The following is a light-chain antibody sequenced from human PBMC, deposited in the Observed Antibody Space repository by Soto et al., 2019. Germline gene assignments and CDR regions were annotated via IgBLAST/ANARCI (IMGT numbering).Light chain of an antibody. CDR2: DAS. Sequence: EIVLTQSPATLSLSPGERATLSCRASQSVSSYLAWYQQKPGQAPRLLIYDASNRATGIPARFSGSGSGTDFTLTMRDLEAEDVAVCYYQQRSNGTPITFGQGTLLEIK. V-gene: IGKV3-11*01. J-gene: IGKJ5*01. CDR3: QQRSNGTPIT. CDR1: QSVSSY.